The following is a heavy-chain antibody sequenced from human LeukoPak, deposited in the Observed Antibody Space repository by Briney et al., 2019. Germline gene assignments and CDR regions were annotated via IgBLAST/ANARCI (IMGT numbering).Heavy chain of an antibody. CDR1: GGSISSSSYY. D-gene: IGHD3-10*01. J-gene: IGHJ4*02. V-gene: IGHV4-39*07. CDR2: IYYSGST. CDR3: ARDVLGFGELTY. Sequence: SETLSLTCTVSGGSISSSSYYWGWIRQPPGKGLEWIGSIYYSGSTYYNPSLKSRVTISVDTSKNQFSLKLSSVTAADTAVYYCARDVLGFGELTYWGQGTLVTVSS.